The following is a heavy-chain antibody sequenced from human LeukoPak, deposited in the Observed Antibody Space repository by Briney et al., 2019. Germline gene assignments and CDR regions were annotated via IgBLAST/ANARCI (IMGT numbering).Heavy chain of an antibody. CDR2: IWYDGSNK. V-gene: IGHV3-33*08. J-gene: IGHJ4*02. CDR1: GFTFSNAW. D-gene: IGHD6-13*01. CDR3: ARDSTVAAGDY. Sequence: GGSLRLSCAASGFTFSNAWMNWVRQAPGKGLEWVAVIWYDGSNKYYADSVKGRFTISRDNSKNTLYLQMNSLRAEDTAVYYCARDSTVAAGDYWGQGTLVTVSS.